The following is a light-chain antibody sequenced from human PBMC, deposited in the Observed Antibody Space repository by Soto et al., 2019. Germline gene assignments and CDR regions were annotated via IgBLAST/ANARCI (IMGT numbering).Light chain of an antibody. Sequence: DIQMTQSPSSLSASVGDRVTITCRASQSISSYLNWYQQKPGKAPKLLIYAASSLQSGVPSRFSGSGSGTDFTLTISSLQPDDFATYYCQQSYSTLFTFGPGTKVDIK. CDR2: AAS. CDR1: QSISSY. CDR3: QQSYSTLFT. V-gene: IGKV1-39*01. J-gene: IGKJ3*01.